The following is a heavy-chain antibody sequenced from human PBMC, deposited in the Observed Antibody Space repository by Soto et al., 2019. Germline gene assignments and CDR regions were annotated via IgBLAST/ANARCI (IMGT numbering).Heavy chain of an antibody. V-gene: IGHV1-69*02. CDR2: IIPILGIA. J-gene: IGHJ5*02. Sequence: ASVKVSCKASGGTFSSYTISWVRQAPGQGLEWMGRIIPILGIANYAQKFQGRVTITADKSTSTAYMELSSLRSEDTAVYYCASSSGGSGPNLTFDPWGQGTLVTVSS. CDR3: ASSSGGSGPNLTFDP. D-gene: IGHD2-15*01. CDR1: GGTFSSYT.